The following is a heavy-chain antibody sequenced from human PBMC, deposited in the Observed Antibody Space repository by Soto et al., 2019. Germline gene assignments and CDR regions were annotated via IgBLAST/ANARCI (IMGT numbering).Heavy chain of an antibody. V-gene: IGHV4-30-4*01. D-gene: IGHD5-18*01. CDR1: GGSISSGDYY. Sequence: PSETLSLTCTVSGGSISSGDYYWSWIRQPPGKGLEWIGYIYYSGSTYYNPSLKSRVIISVDTSKNQFSLKLSSVTAADTAVYYCARAGLYSYGYISSYYYYGMDVWGQGTTVTVSS. J-gene: IGHJ6*02. CDR3: ARAGLYSYGYISSYYYYGMDV. CDR2: IYYSGST.